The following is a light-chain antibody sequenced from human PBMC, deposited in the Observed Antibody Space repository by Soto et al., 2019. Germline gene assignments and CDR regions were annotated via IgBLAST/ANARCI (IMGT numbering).Light chain of an antibody. CDR3: SSYAGSNTDVV. Sequence: QSALTQPPSASGSPGQSVTISCSGTSSDVGGYVYVSWYEQYPGKAPKLMIYEVNKRPSGVPDRFSGSKSGNTASLTVSGLHAEDEAVYYCSSYAGSNTDVVFGGGTKLTVL. CDR2: EVN. V-gene: IGLV2-8*01. J-gene: IGLJ2*01. CDR1: SSDVGGYVY.